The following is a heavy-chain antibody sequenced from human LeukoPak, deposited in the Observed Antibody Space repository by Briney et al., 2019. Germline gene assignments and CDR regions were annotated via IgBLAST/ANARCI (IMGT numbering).Heavy chain of an antibody. Sequence: PGGSLRLSCVASGFTFSSHWMHCVRQAPGKGVMWVSGINGDGSRIHYADSVKERFTISRDNAQNTLYLQMNSLRGDDTAIYYCARDALGGRTKFDSWGQGSLVTVSS. D-gene: IGHD3-16*01. J-gene: IGHJ4*02. CDR2: INGDGSRI. V-gene: IGHV3-74*01. CDR3: ARDALGGRTKFDS. CDR1: GFTFSSHW.